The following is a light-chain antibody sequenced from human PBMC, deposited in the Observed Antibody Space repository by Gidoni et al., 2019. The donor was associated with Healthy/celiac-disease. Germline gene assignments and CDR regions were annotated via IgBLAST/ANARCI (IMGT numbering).Light chain of an antibody. CDR2: DDS. J-gene: IGLJ2*01. Sequence: SYVLTHPPSVSVAPGKTARITCGGNNIGSKSVHWYQQKPGQAPVLVVYDDSDRPSGIPGRFAGSNSGNTATLTISRVEAGDEADYYCQVLDSSSDHVVFGGGTKLTVL. CDR1: NIGSKS. CDR3: QVLDSSSDHVV. V-gene: IGLV3-21*03.